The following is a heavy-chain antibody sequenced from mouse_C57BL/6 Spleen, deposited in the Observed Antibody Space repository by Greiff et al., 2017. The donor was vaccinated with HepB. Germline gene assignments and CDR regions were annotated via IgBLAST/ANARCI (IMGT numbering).Heavy chain of an antibody. CDR1: GYAFTNYL. J-gene: IGHJ2*01. CDR3: ARWTGTKNY. Sequence: VKLQESGAELVRPGTSVKVSCKASGYAFTNYLIEWVKQRPGQGLEWIGVINPGSGGTNYNEKFKGKATLTADKSSSTAYMQLSSLTSEDSAVYFCARWTGTKNYWGQGTTLTVSS. CDR2: INPGSGGT. V-gene: IGHV1-54*01. D-gene: IGHD4-1*01.